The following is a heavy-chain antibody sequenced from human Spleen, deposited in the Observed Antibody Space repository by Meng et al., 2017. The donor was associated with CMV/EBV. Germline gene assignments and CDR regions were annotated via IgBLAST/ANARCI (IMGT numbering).Heavy chain of an antibody. Sequence: ASVKVSCKASGYTFTGYYIHWVRQAPGQGLEWMGWINPNSGGTNYAQKFQGRVTMTRDTSISTAYMELSRLRSDDTAVYFCASARGTTAAAGTNWFDPWGQGTLVTVSS. CDR3: ASARGTTAAAGTNWFDP. J-gene: IGHJ5*02. CDR2: INPNSGGT. V-gene: IGHV1-2*02. D-gene: IGHD6-13*01. CDR1: GYTFTGYY.